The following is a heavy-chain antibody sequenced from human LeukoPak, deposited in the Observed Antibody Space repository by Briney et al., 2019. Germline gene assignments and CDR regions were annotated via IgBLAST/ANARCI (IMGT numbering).Heavy chain of an antibody. V-gene: IGHV4-39*07. D-gene: IGHD4/OR15-4a*01. CDR3: ARAVGGPNGDYYMDV. CDR1: GGSIISSSSSSYY. CDR2: IYYSGTT. J-gene: IGHJ6*03. Sequence: SGTLSLTCTVSGGSIISSSSSSYYWGWIRQSPGKGPEWVGAIYYSGTTYYNPSLKSRVTISVDTSKNQFSLKLSSVTAADTAVYYCARAVGGPNGDYYMDVWGKGTTVTVSS.